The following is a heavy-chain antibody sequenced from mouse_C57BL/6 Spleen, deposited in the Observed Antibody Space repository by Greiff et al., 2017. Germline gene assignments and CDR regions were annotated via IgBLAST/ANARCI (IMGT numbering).Heavy chain of an antibody. V-gene: IGHV1-19*01. CDR3: AREGDYDLFDY. CDR1: GYTFTDYY. Sequence: VQLQQSGPVLVKPGASVKMSCKASGYTFTDYYMNWVKQSHGKSLEWIGVINPYNGGTSYNQKFKGKATLTVDKSSSTAYMELNSLTSEDSAVYYCAREGDYDLFDYWGQGTTLTGSS. J-gene: IGHJ2*01. CDR2: INPYNGGT. D-gene: IGHD2-4*01.